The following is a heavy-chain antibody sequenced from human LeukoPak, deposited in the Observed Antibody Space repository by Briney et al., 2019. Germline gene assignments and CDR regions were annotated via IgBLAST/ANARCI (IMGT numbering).Heavy chain of an antibody. D-gene: IGHD4-17*01. CDR1: GYTFTDYY. V-gene: IGHV1-2*02. CDR3: ASGTVTTGDY. CDR2: LNSYSGAT. Sequence: ASVRVSCKASGYTFTDYYMHWVRQAPGQGLEWMGWLNSYSGATQYAQKFQGRVTMTRDTSISTACMELSRLRSDDTAVYYCASGTVTTGDYWGQGTVVTVSP. J-gene: IGHJ4*02.